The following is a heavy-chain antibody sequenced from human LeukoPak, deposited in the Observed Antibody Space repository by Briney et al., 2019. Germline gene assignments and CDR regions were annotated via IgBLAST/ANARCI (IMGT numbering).Heavy chain of an antibody. Sequence: PGGSLRLSCTASGFTFGDYVMSWVRQAPGKGLEWVGFIRSKAYGGTTKNAASVKGRFTISRDDSRSIAYLQMNSLKTEDTAVYYCTRRYNYDSSGYYYVRDAFDIWXQGTMVTVXS. D-gene: IGHD3-22*01. CDR1: GFTFGDYV. J-gene: IGHJ3*02. V-gene: IGHV3-49*04. CDR3: TRRYNYDSSGYYYVRDAFDI. CDR2: IRSKAYGGTT.